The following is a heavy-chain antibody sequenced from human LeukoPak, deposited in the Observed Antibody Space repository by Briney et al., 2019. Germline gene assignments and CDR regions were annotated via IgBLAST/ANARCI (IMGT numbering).Heavy chain of an antibody. D-gene: IGHD3-3*01. J-gene: IGHJ5*02. Sequence: PSETLSLTCAVYGGSFSGYYWSWIRQPPGKGLEWIGEINHSGSTNYNPSLKSRVTISVDTSKDQFSLKLSSVTAADTAVYYCARGPFTIFGVVIYFDPWGQGTLVTVSS. CDR1: GGSFSGYY. CDR3: ARGPFTIFGVVIYFDP. CDR2: INHSGST. V-gene: IGHV4-34*01.